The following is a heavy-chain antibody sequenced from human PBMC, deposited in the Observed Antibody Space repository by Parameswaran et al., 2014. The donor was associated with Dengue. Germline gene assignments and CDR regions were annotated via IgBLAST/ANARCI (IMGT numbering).Heavy chain of an antibody. Sequence: WVRQAPGQGLEWMGWISAYNGNTNYAQKLQGRVTMTTDTSTSTAYMELRSLRSDDTAVYYCARDNPAADYYYGMDVWGQGTTVTVSS. CDR2: ISAYNGNT. D-gene: IGHD6-13*01. V-gene: IGHV1-18*01. CDR3: ARDNPAADYYYGMDV. J-gene: IGHJ6*02.